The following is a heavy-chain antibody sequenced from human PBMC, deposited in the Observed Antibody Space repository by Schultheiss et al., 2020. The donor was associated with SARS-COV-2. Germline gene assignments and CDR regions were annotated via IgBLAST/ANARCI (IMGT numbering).Heavy chain of an antibody. CDR3: ARERSSIAARRFDY. J-gene: IGHJ4*02. D-gene: IGHD6-6*01. CDR2: IYYSGST. CDR1: GGSISSGGYY. V-gene: IGHV4-31*03. Sequence: SQTLSLTCPVSGGSISSGGYYWSWIRQHPGKGLEWIGYIYYSGSTYYNPSLKSRVTISVDTSKNQFSLKLSSVTAADTAVYYCARERSSIAARRFDYWGQGTLVTVSS.